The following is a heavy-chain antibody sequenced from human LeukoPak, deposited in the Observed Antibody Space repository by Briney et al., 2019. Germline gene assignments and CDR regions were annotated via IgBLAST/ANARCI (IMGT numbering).Heavy chain of an antibody. D-gene: IGHD3-3*01. Sequence: SETLSLTCTVSGGSISSYYWSWIRQHPGKGLEWIGYIYYSGSTYYNPSLKSRVTISGDTSKNQFSLKLGSVTAADTAVYYGGGGETISVDYWGQGTLVTVSS. CDR1: GGSISSYY. J-gene: IGHJ4*02. CDR2: IYYSGST. CDR3: GGGETISVDY. V-gene: IGHV4-59*06.